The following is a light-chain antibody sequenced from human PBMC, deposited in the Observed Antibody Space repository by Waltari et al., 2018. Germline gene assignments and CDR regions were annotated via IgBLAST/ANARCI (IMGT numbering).Light chain of an antibody. V-gene: IGLV2-14*01. CDR2: EVF. J-gene: IGLJ1*01. Sequence: QSALTQPASVSGSPGQSITISCTGTSSDVGGYTYVSWYQQHPGKAPHLMVYEVFNRPSGVSNRVSGSKSGNTASLTISGLQAEDEADYYCCSYAGASTYVFGTGTKLTVL. CDR1: SSDVGGYTY. CDR3: CSYAGASTYV.